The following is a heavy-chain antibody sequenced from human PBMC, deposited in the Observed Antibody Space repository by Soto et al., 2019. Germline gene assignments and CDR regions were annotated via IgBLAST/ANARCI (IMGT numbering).Heavy chain of an antibody. Sequence: SETLSLTCTVSGGSTSTYYWSWVRQPPGKGLEYIGYVYYRGNTNYNPSLKSRVTISIDTSKNQFYLKLSSVTAADTAVYYCARVFLWFGESHYFDYWGQGTLVT. CDR3: ARVFLWFGESHYFDY. D-gene: IGHD3-10*01. CDR2: VYYRGNT. CDR1: GGSTSTYY. J-gene: IGHJ4*02. V-gene: IGHV4-59*01.